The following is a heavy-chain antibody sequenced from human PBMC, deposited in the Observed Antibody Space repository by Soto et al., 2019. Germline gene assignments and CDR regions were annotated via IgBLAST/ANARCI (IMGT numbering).Heavy chain of an antibody. Sequence: EVQLLESGGGLVLPGGSLRLSCAASGFTFGDYAMSWVRQSPGKGLDWVSSIMGGGHRTNYADSVKGRFTISRDNSKTTLYLQMTSLTAEDTAVYYCVKEAFYTWIPPNYLDYWGQGTLVTVSS. V-gene: IGHV3-23*01. D-gene: IGHD5-12*01. CDR1: GFTFGDYA. J-gene: IGHJ4*02. CDR3: VKEAFYTWIPPNYLDY. CDR2: IMGGGHRT.